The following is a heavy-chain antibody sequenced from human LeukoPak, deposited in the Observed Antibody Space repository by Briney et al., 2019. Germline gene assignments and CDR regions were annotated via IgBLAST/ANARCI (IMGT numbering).Heavy chain of an antibody. V-gene: IGHV4-4*07. CDR2: INTSGRT. Sequence: SETLSLTCTVSGGSISSYYWSWLRQPAGKGMEWIGRINTSGRTNYSPSLKSRVTMSVDTSKNQFSLKLSSVTAADTAVYYCARPPGGGSYYYAYWGQGTLVTVSS. J-gene: IGHJ4*02. CDR3: ARPPGGGSYYYAY. CDR1: GGSISSYY. D-gene: IGHD1-26*01.